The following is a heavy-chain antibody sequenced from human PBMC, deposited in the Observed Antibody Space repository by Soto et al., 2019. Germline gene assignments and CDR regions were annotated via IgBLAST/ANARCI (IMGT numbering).Heavy chain of an antibody. D-gene: IGHD2-2*01. CDR1: GGSVSSGSYY. CDR2: IYYSGST. V-gene: IGHV4-61*01. J-gene: IGHJ5*02. Sequence: PSETLSLTCTVSGGSVSSGSYYWSWIRQPPGKGLEWIGYIYYSGSTNYNPSLKSRVTISVDTSKNQFSLKLSSVTAADTAVYYCARDRKSGVCSSTSCYYNWFDPWGQGTLVTVSS. CDR3: ARDRKSGVCSSTSCYYNWFDP.